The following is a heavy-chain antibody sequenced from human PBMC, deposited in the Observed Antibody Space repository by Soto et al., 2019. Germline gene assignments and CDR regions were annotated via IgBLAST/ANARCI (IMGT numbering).Heavy chain of an antibody. J-gene: IGHJ3*01. V-gene: IGHV1-18*01. CDR1: GYTFTSYG. Sequence: QVQLVQSGAEVKKPGASVKVSCKASGYTFTSYGISWVRQAPGLGPEWMGRISTYNGNTNYVQKLQGRVTMTTDTSSNTAYLELRSLRYDDTAVYYCARDPGYSTTWHQAFDVWGIGTMVTVSS. CDR2: ISTYNGNT. D-gene: IGHD6-13*01. CDR3: ARDPGYSTTWHQAFDV.